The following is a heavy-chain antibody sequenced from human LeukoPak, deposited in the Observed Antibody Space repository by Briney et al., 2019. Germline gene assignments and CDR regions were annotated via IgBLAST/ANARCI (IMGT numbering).Heavy chain of an antibody. CDR3: AREDLYYYDSSGSHFDY. D-gene: IGHD3-22*01. J-gene: IGHJ4*02. Sequence: PVGSLRLSCAASGFTFSSYAMSSVRQAPGEGLEWVSAISGSGGSTYYADSAKGRFTISRDNTKNTLYLQMNSLRADDTAVDYWAREDLYYYDSSGSHFDYWGQGTLVTVSS. CDR2: ISGSGGST. V-gene: IGHV3-23*01. CDR1: GFTFSSYA.